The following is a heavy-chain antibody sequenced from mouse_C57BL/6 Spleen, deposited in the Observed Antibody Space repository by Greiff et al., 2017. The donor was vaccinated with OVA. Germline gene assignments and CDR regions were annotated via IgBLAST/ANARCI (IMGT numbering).Heavy chain of an antibody. CDR3: ARYGYYGSFWYFDV. Sequence: EVQLVESGPELVKPGASVKIPCKASGYTFTDYNMDWVKQSHGKSLEWIGDINPNNGGTIYNQKFKGKATLTVDKSSSTAYMELRSLTSEDTAVYYCARYGYYGSFWYFDVWGTGTTVTVSS. J-gene: IGHJ1*03. V-gene: IGHV1-18*01. CDR2: INPNNGGT. D-gene: IGHD1-1*01. CDR1: GYTFTDYN.